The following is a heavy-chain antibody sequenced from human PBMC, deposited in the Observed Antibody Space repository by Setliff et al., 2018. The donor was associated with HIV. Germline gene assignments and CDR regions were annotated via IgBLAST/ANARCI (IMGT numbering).Heavy chain of an antibody. Sequence: GGSLRLSCAASGFTFNSYGMHWVRQAPGKGLEWVAVIWYDGSNKYYADSVKGRFTISRDNSKNILYVQMNSLRVEDTAVYYCAKAGAVIIDQRLDSWGQGTLVTVSS. CDR3: AKAGAVIIDQRLDS. CDR1: GFTFNSYG. V-gene: IGHV3-33*03. CDR2: IWYDGSNK. J-gene: IGHJ4*02. D-gene: IGHD1-26*01.